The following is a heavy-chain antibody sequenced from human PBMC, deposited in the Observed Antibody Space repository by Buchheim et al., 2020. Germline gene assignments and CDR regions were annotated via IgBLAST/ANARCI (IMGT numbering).Heavy chain of an antibody. D-gene: IGHD2-21*02. V-gene: IGHV4-39*07. CDR3: ARVMACGGDCYSFDY. J-gene: IGHJ4*02. CDR2: IYYSGST. CDR1: GGSISSSSYY. Sequence: QLQLQESGPGLVKPSETLSLTCTVSGGSISSSSYYWGWIRQPPGKGLEWIGSIYYSGSTYYNPSLKSRVTISVDTSTNQFSLKLSSVTAADTAMYYCARVMACGGDCYSFDYWGQGTL.